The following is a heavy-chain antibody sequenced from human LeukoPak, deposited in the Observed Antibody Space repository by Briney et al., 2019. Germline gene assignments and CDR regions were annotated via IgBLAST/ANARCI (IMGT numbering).Heavy chain of an antibody. Sequence: PGGSLRLSCAASGFTFSSYSMNWVRQAPGKGLEWVSYISSSSGTIYYADSVKGRFTISRDNAKSSLYLQMNSLRAEDTAVYYCARDSGGYGLDYFDYWGQGTLVTVSS. D-gene: IGHD5-18*01. CDR2: ISSSSGTI. V-gene: IGHV3-48*01. CDR1: GFTFSSYS. CDR3: ARDSGGYGLDYFDY. J-gene: IGHJ4*02.